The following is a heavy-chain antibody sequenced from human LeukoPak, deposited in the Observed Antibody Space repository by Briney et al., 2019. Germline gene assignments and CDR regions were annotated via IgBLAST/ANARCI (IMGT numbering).Heavy chain of an antibody. V-gene: IGHV4-39*07. CDR1: GGSISSSSYY. J-gene: IGHJ5*02. CDR3: ARDFPLYDSSGYLVPSDQNWFDP. Sequence: SETLSLTCPVSGGSISSSSYYWGWIRQPPGKGLEWIGSIYYSGSTYYNPSLKSRVTISVDTSKNQFSLKLSSVTAADTAVYYCARDFPLYDSSGYLVPSDQNWFDPWGQGTLVTVSS. D-gene: IGHD3-22*01. CDR2: IYYSGST.